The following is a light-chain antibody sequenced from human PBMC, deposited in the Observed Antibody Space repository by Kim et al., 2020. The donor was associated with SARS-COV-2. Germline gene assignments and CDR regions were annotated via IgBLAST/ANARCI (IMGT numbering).Light chain of an antibody. V-gene: IGKV1-5*03. CDR2: KAS. Sequence: DIPMTQSPSTLSASVGDRVTITCRASQSISNWLAWYQQKPGKAPKLLIYKASSLESGVPSRFSGSGSGTEFTLTISSLQPDDFATYYCQQYNSYSHTFGQGTKVDIK. CDR3: QQYNSYSHT. J-gene: IGKJ2*01. CDR1: QSISNW.